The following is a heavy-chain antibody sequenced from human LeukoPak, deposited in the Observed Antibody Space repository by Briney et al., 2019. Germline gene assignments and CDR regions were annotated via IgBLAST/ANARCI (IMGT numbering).Heavy chain of an antibody. D-gene: IGHD1-26*01. CDR3: ARVWELLQTRKSNWFDP. Sequence: SETLSLTCAVYGGSFSGYYWSWIRQPPGKGLEWIGEINHSGSTNYNPSLKSRVTISVDTSKNQFSLKLSCVTAADTAVYYCARVWELLQTRKSNWFDPWGQGTLVTVSS. CDR1: GGSFSGYY. CDR2: INHSGST. V-gene: IGHV4-34*01. J-gene: IGHJ5*02.